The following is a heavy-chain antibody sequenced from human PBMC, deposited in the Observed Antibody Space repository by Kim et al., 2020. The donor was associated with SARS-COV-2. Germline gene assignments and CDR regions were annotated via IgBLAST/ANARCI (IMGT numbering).Heavy chain of an antibody. D-gene: IGHD3-10*01. Sequence: ASVNVSCKASGYTFTSYGISWVRQAPGQGLEWMGWISAYNGNTNYAQKLQGRVTMTTDTSTSTAYMELRSLRSDDTAVYYCAIHPMVRGEVLRLSNAFDIWGQETMLTASA. J-gene: IGHJ3*02. V-gene: IGHV1-18*01. CDR1: GYTFTSYG. CDR2: ISAYNGNT. CDR3: AIHPMVRGEVLRLSNAFDI.